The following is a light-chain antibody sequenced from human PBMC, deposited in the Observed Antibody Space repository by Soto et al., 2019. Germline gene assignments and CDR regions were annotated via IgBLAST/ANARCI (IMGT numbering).Light chain of an antibody. CDR1: HRVLST. CDR2: GAS. CDR3: QHYNKWPPIT. V-gene: IGKV3-15*01. J-gene: IGKJ5*01. Sequence: TQSPVTLSLSPVEGASHSCRASHRVLSTLASYHQRPGQAPTLLMFGASTRVTGRPARFSGSGSGTEFTLPIRSLQPQDFAAYYCQHYNKWPPITFGQGTRLEIK.